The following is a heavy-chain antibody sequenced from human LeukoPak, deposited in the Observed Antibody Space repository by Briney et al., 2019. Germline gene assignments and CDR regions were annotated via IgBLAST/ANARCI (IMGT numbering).Heavy chain of an antibody. CDR1: GFTFSSYE. J-gene: IGHJ3*02. CDR3: ARVLRYDNSGHDSFDI. D-gene: IGHD3-22*01. CDR2: ISYDGSNK. Sequence: GGSLRLSCAASGFTFSSYEMNWVRQAPGKGLEWVAVISYDGSNKYYADSVKGRFTISRDNSKNTLYLQMNSLRAEDTAVYYCARVLRYDNSGHDSFDIWGQGTMVTVSS. V-gene: IGHV3-30*04.